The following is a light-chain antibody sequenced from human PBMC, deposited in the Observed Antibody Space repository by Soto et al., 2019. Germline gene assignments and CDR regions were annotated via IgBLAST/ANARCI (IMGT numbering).Light chain of an antibody. Sequence: IVMTPSPASLAVSLGETSTVNCKSSQSMSSSSNNKSYLAWYQHKPGPAPKLLITWASIRASGVPDRFSGSGSGTDFTLAISSLQAEDVAVYFCQQYNAAPLTFGGGTKVDIK. J-gene: IGKJ4*01. CDR1: QSMSSSSNNKSY. CDR3: QQYNAAPLT. V-gene: IGKV4-1*01. CDR2: WAS.